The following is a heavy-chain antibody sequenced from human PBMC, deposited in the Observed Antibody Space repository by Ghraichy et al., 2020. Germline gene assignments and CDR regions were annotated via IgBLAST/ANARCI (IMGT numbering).Heavy chain of an antibody. CDR1: RFTFRNFW. V-gene: IGHV3-7*03. D-gene: IGHD3-10*01. J-gene: IGHJ4*02. Sequence: GGSLRLSCAASRFTFRNFWMGLVRQAPGKGLEWVASINNDGKETYYVESVEGRFTISRDNARNLLYLQMNSLRVDDAAVYYCARAGTAGSVDYWGQGTPVIVSS. CDR3: ARAGTAGSVDY. CDR2: INNDGKET.